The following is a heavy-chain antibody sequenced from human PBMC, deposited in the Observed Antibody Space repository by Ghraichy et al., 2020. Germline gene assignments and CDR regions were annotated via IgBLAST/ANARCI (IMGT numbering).Heavy chain of an antibody. Sequence: GGSLRLSCAASGFTFTNYAMSWVRQAPGRGLEWVSAISGSGGKTYYADSVKGRFTISRDNSKNTLYLEMNSLRAEDTAVYYCAKDLGWGGITMIVIIIRGMDVWGQGTTVTVSS. V-gene: IGHV3-23*01. CDR3: AKDLGWGGITMIVIIIRGMDV. CDR1: GFTFTNYA. D-gene: IGHD3-22*01. J-gene: IGHJ6*02. CDR2: ISGSGGKT.